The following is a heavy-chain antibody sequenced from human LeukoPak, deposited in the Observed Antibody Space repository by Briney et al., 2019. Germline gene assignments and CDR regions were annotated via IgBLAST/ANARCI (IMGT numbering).Heavy chain of an antibody. Sequence: RGESLKISCKGSGYSFTSYWIGWVRQMPGKGLEWMGIIYPGDSDTRYSPSFQGQVTISADKSISTAYLQWSSLKASDTAMYYCASLTGYSSGWSLFDYWGQGTLVTVSS. V-gene: IGHV5-51*01. CDR3: ASLTGYSSGWSLFDY. D-gene: IGHD6-19*01. J-gene: IGHJ4*02. CDR2: IYPGDSDT. CDR1: GYSFTSYW.